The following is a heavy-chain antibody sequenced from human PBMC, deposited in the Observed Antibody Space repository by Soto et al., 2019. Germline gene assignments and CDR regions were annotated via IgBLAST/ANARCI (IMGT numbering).Heavy chain of an antibody. CDR1: GFIFSEST. V-gene: IGHV3-64D*06. J-gene: IGHJ4*02. Sequence: EVQLVESGGGLVQPGGSLRLSCSASGFIFSESTIYWVRQVPGKGLEAISAVSTSGRSTYYADSVKDRFTISRDNSKNTLCLKMGSLRPEDTAIYYCVKQAHGLDGVAFDYWGQGTQVNVAS. D-gene: IGHD2-15*01. CDR3: VKQAHGLDGVAFDY. CDR2: VSTSGRST.